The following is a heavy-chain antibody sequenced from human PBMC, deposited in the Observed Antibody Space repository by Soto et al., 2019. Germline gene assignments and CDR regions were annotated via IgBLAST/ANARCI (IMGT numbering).Heavy chain of an antibody. J-gene: IGHJ3*02. CDR2: ISGSGGST. CDR1: GFTFSSYA. Sequence: GGSLRLSCAASGFTFSSYAMSWVRQAPGKGLEWVSAISGSGGSTYYADSVKGRFTISRDNSKNTPYLQMNSLRAEDTAVYYCASSIGADDAFDIWGQGTMVTVSS. D-gene: IGHD6-13*01. CDR3: ASSIGADDAFDI. V-gene: IGHV3-23*01.